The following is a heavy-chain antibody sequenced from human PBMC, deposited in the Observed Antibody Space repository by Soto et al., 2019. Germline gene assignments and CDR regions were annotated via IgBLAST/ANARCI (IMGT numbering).Heavy chain of an antibody. CDR2: ISGSGGST. J-gene: IGHJ6*02. Sequence: GGSLRLSCAASGFTFSSYTMSWVRQAPGKGLEWVSAISGSGGSTYYADSVKGRFTISRDNSKNTLYLQMNSLRAEDTAVYYCANAYGSGSYYTYYGMDVWGQGTKVTVSS. CDR3: ANAYGSGSYYTYYGMDV. V-gene: IGHV3-23*01. D-gene: IGHD3-10*01. CDR1: GFTFSSYT.